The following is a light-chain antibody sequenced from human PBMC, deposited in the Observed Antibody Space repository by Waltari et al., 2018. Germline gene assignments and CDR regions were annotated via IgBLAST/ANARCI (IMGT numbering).Light chain of an antibody. CDR3: AAWDDSLSGRV. V-gene: IGLV1-47*01. Sequence: QSVLTQPPSASGTPGQRVTISCSGSRSTIGNNYVSWYQQLPGTAHKLLIYRNNQRPSGVPDRFSGSKSGTSASLAISGLRSEDEADYYCAAWDDSLSGRVFGGGTKVTVL. J-gene: IGLJ3*02. CDR2: RNN. CDR1: RSTIGNNY.